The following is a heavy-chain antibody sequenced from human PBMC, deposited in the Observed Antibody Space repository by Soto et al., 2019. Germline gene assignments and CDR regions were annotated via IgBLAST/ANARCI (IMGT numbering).Heavy chain of an antibody. D-gene: IGHD6-6*01. CDR1: GGSISSGGYY. Sequence: PSETLSLTCTVSGGSISSGGYYWSGSRQHPGKGLEWIGYIYYSGRTYYNPSLHSRVSIAVGTTENQFSLKLTSVTAADTSVYYCARGSFSSSSSWFDPWGRGTLVTVSS. J-gene: IGHJ5*02. CDR2: IYYSGRT. CDR3: ARGSFSSSSSWFDP. V-gene: IGHV4-31*03.